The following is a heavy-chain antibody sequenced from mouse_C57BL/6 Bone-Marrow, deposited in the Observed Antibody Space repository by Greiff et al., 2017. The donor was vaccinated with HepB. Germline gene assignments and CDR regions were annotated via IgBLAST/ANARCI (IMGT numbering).Heavy chain of an antibody. CDR3: VRERGYYYGSRPWFAY. CDR1: GYTFTSYG. D-gene: IGHD1-1*01. CDR2: IYPRSGNT. Sequence: QVQLQQSGAELARPGASVKLSCKASGYTFTSYGISWVKQRTGQGLEWIGEIYPRSGNTYYNEKFKGKATLTADKSSSTAYMELRSLTSEDSAVYFCVRERGYYYGSRPWFAYWGQGTLVTVSA. V-gene: IGHV1-81*01. J-gene: IGHJ3*01.